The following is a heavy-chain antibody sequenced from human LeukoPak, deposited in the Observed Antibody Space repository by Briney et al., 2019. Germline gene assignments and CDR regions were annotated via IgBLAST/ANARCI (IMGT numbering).Heavy chain of an antibody. CDR3: ARGSVVVAATQDY. CDR2: INPNSGGT. CDR1: GYAFTDYY. D-gene: IGHD2-15*01. V-gene: IGHV1-2*06. J-gene: IGHJ4*02. Sequence: ASVKVSCKASGYAFTDYYMHWVRQAPGQGLEWMGRINPNSGGTNYAQKFQGRVTMTRDTFISTAYMELSRLRSDDTAVFYCARGSVVVAATQDYWGQGTLVTVSS.